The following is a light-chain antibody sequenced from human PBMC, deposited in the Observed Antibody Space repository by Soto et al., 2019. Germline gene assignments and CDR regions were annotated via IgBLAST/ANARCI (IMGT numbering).Light chain of an antibody. V-gene: IGLV2-8*01. J-gene: IGLJ3*02. CDR3: SSYARGNNVV. CDR1: SSDVGGYDY. CDR2: EVN. Sequence: QSVLTQPPSASGSPGQSVTISCTGTSSDVGGYDYVSWYQQHPGKAPRFLIYEVNKRPSGVPDRFSGSKSGNTASLTVSGLQAEDEADYYCSSYARGNNVVFGGGTKVT.